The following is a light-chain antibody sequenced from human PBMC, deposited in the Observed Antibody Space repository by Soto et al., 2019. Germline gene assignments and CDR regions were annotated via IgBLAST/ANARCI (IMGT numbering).Light chain of an antibody. CDR3: QQYGSAPFT. J-gene: IGKJ4*01. CDR1: QSISRT. V-gene: IGKV3-15*01. CDR2: GAS. Sequence: EILMTQSPATLSVSPGEGLTLSCRASQSISRTLAWYQQRPGQAPRLLIYGASSRATGVPARFSGSGSGTEFTLTISSLQSEDFAVYYCQQYGSAPFTFGGGTKVEIK.